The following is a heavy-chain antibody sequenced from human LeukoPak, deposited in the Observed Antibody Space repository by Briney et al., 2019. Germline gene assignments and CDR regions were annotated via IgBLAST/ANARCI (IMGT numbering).Heavy chain of an antibody. Sequence: GGSLRLSCAASGFTFSSYGMHWVRQAPGKGLEWVAVISYDGSNKYYADSVKGRFTISRDNSKNTLYLQMNSLGAEDTAVYYCAKDLLEGSDFDYWGQGTLVTVSS. J-gene: IGHJ4*02. V-gene: IGHV3-30*18. CDR3: AKDLLEGSDFDY. CDR1: GFTFSSYG. D-gene: IGHD2-15*01. CDR2: ISYDGSNK.